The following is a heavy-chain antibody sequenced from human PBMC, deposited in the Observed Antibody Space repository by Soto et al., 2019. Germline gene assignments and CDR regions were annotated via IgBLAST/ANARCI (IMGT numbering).Heavy chain of an antibody. Sequence: QVQLVQSGAEVKKPGASVKVSCKASGYTFTSYAMHWVRQAPGQRLEWMGWINAGNGNTKYSQKFQGRVTITRDTSESTAYMELSSLRSEDTAVYYCARGSYDFWSGYAYYYYYMDVWGKGTTVTVSS. CDR1: GYTFTSYA. J-gene: IGHJ6*03. CDR2: INAGNGNT. D-gene: IGHD3-3*01. V-gene: IGHV1-3*01. CDR3: ARGSYDFWSGYAYYYYYMDV.